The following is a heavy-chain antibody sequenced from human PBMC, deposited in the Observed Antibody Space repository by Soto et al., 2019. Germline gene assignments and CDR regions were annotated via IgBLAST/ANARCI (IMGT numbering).Heavy chain of an antibody. CDR1: GFTFSSYA. Sequence: GGSLRLSCGASGFTFSSYAMSWVRQAPGKGLEWVSAISGSGGSTYYADSVKGRFTISRDNSKNTLYLQMNSLRAEDTAVYYCAKGIRGYYYYGMDVWGQGTTVTVS. V-gene: IGHV3-23*01. D-gene: IGHD5-18*01. CDR3: AKGIRGYYYYGMDV. J-gene: IGHJ6*02. CDR2: ISGSGGST.